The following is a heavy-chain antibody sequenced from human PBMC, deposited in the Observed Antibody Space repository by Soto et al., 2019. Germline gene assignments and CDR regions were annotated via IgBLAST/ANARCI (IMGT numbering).Heavy chain of an antibody. V-gene: IGHV1-8*01. J-gene: IGHJ5*02. Sequence: VASVKVSCKASGYTFTSYDINWVRQATGQGLEWMGWMNPNSGNTGYAQKFQGRVTMTRNTSISTAYMELSSLRSEDTAVYYCARGRSGFGSSWIGINWFDPWGQGTLVTVSS. D-gene: IGHD6-13*01. CDR3: ARGRSGFGSSWIGINWFDP. CDR1: GYTFTSYD. CDR2: MNPNSGNT.